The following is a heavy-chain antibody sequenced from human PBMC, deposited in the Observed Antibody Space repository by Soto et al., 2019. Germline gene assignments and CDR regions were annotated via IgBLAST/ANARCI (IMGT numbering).Heavy chain of an antibody. CDR1: GFTFSSYG. CDR3: ARDPTQYSSSWYDYYMGV. J-gene: IGHJ6*03. V-gene: IGHV3-33*01. CDR2: IWYDGSNK. Sequence: QVQLVESGGGVVQPGRSLRLSCAASGFTFSSYGMHWVRQAPGKGLEWVAVIWYDGSNKYYADSVKGRFTISRDNSKNTMYLQMSSLRAEDTAVYYCARDPTQYSSSWYDYYMGVWGKGNTVNVSS. D-gene: IGHD6-13*01.